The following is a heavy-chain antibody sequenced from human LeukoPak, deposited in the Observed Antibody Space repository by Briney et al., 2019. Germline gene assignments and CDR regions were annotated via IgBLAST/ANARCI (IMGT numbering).Heavy chain of an antibody. Sequence: GGSLRLSCAASGFTFSDYYMSWIRQAPGKGLEWVSYISSSGSTIYYADSVKGRFTISRDNAKNSLYLQMNSLRAEDTAVYYCARGRPYYDSSGFYYYYYYGMDVWGQGTTVTVSS. CDR2: ISSSGSTI. CDR3: ARGRPYYDSSGFYYYYYYGMDV. D-gene: IGHD3-22*01. J-gene: IGHJ6*02. V-gene: IGHV3-11*01. CDR1: GFTFSDYY.